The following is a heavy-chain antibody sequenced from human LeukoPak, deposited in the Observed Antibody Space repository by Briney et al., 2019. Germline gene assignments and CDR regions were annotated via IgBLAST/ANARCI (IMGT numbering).Heavy chain of an antibody. CDR3: ANFGHYSWSRPDY. CDR2: ISSGADST. J-gene: IGHJ4*02. CDR1: GFTFSSNA. D-gene: IGHD3-10*01. Sequence: GESLRLSCAAAGFTFSSNAMSWVRQAPGKGLEWVSSISSGADSTYYADPVKGRFTISRDNSRNMLYLQMNNLRAEDTAIYYCANFGHYSWSRPDYWGQGTLVTVSS. V-gene: IGHV3-23*01.